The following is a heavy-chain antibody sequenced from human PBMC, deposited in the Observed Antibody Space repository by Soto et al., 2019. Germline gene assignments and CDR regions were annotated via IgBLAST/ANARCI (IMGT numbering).Heavy chain of an antibody. CDR3: AKDRRAGGNYGFYSDF. J-gene: IGHJ4*02. CDR1: GFTFSSYG. V-gene: IGHV3-23*01. D-gene: IGHD1-7*01. Sequence: EVQLLESGGGLVQPGGSLRLSCAASGFTFSSYGMTWVRQAPGKGLEWVSFSSATGAGTYYADSVKGRFTISRDNSKNTLDLQMTSLIADDTAVYYCAKDRRAGGNYGFYSDFWGQGALVIVSS. CDR2: SSATGAGT.